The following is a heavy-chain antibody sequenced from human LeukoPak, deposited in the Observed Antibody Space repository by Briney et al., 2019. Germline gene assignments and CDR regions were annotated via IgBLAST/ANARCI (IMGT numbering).Heavy chain of an antibody. CDR2: VSPSAGTT. CDR1: GYTFTSHY. D-gene: IGHD2-15*01. CDR3: ARGGWWQHGPFDY. V-gene: IGHV1-46*01. Sequence: ASVKVSCKASGYTFTSHYMHWVRQAPGQGLEWMGVVSPSAGTTSYVQMFQDRVTMTRDMSTTTVNMELSSLRSEDTALYYCARGGWWQHGPFDYWGQGTLVTVSS. J-gene: IGHJ4*02.